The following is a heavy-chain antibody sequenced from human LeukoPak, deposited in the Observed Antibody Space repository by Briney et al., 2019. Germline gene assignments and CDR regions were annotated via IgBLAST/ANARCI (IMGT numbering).Heavy chain of an antibody. CDR1: GGSFSGYY. CDR2: INHSGST. Sequence: SETLSLTCAVHGGSFSGYYWSWIRQPPGKGLEWIGEINHSGSTNYNPSLKSRVTISVDTSKNQFSLKLSSVTAADTAVYYCVRYGGNRDYWGQGTLVTVSS. V-gene: IGHV4-34*01. CDR3: VRYGGNRDY. D-gene: IGHD4-23*01. J-gene: IGHJ4*02.